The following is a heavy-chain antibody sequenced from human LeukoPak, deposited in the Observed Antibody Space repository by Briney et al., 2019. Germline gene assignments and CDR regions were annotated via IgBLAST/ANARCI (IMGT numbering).Heavy chain of an antibody. CDR3: AGIRGALGDQSGMDV. Sequence: PGGSLRLSCAASGFPFSSYAMSWVCQAPGKGLEWVGRIKSKTDGGTRDYGAPVEGRFTISRDDSKNTLYLQMNSLKTEDTAVYYCAGIRGALGDQSGMDVWGQGTTVTVSS. CDR1: GFPFSSYA. J-gene: IGHJ6*02. D-gene: IGHD3-10*01. V-gene: IGHV3-15*01. CDR2: IKSKTDGGTR.